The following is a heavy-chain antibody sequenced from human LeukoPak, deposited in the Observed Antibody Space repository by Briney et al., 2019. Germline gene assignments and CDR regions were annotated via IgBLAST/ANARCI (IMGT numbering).Heavy chain of an antibody. D-gene: IGHD1/OR15-1a*01. J-gene: IGHJ4*02. CDR2: TYYRSKWPN. V-gene: IGHV6-1*01. CDR3: ARGTAAAFEY. Sequence: SQTLSLTCAIPGDSVSSKSAVWHWIRQSPSRGLEWLGRTYYRSKWPNDYAVSVKSRITINLDTSKNQFSLQLNSVTPEDAAVYYCARGTAAAFEYWGQGALVTVSS. CDR1: GDSVSSKSAV.